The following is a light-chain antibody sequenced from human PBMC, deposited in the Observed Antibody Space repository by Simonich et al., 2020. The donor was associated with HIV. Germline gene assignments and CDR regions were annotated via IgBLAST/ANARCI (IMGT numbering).Light chain of an antibody. V-gene: IGKV4-1*01. CDR3: QQYYSTPRT. CDR2: WAS. Sequence: DIVMTQSPDSLAVSLGERATINCKSSQSVLYSSNNKNYLAWYQQKPGHPPKLLIYWASTRESGVPDRFRGSGSGTDFTLTISSLQAEDVAVYYCQQYYSTPRTFGQGTKLEIK. CDR1: QSVLYSSNNKNY. J-gene: IGKJ2*01.